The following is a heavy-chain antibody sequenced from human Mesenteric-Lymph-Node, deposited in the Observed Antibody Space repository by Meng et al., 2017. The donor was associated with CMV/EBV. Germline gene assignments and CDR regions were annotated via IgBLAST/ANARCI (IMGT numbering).Heavy chain of an antibody. D-gene: IGHD3-22*01. CDR3: TRSDYYDDSGFYPWPDY. CDR2: IYHSGST. CDR1: GYSISSGYY. J-gene: IGHJ4*02. Sequence: GSLRLSCTVSGYSISSGYYWGWIRQPPGKGLEWIGSIYHSGSTYYNPSLKSRVTISVDTSKNQFSLKLSSVTAADTAVYYCTRSDYYDDSGFYPWPDYWGQGTQVTVSS. V-gene: IGHV4-38-2*02.